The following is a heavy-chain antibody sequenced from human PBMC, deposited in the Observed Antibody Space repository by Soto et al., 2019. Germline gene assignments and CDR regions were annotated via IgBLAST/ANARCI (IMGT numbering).Heavy chain of an antibody. CDR2: IKTKYEGDTT. Sequence: GGSLRLSCAASGFTFKNAWMTWVRQAPGRGLEWVGRIKTKYEGDTTDYAAPVKGRFSISRDDSKNTLYLQMKSLKIEDTAMYFCTTEKLRSSHWLSKYFHYWGQGTPVTVSS. CDR3: TTEKLRSSHWLSKYFHY. V-gene: IGHV3-15*01. CDR1: GFTFKNAW. J-gene: IGHJ4*02. D-gene: IGHD3-9*01.